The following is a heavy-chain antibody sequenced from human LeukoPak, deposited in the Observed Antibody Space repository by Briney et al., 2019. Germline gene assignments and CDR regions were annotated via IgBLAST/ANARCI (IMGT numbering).Heavy chain of an antibody. V-gene: IGHV3-23*01. CDR2: IRDSGGST. CDR3: AKAGDGTSPGGSLDS. CDR1: GFSFSSYA. J-gene: IGHJ4*02. Sequence: PGGSLRLSCAASGFSFSSYAMSWVRQAPGKGLEWVSAIRDSGGSTYYADSVKGRFTISRDNSQNTLYLQMNSLRAEDTAIYYCAKAGDGTSPGGSLDSWGQGTLVTVSS. D-gene: IGHD5-24*01.